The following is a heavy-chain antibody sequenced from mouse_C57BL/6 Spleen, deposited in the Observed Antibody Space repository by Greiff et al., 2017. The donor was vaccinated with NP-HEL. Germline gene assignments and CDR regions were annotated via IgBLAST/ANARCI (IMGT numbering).Heavy chain of an antibody. CDR2: IWTGGST. J-gene: IGHJ4*01. Sequence: VQLQESGPGLVQPSQSLSITCTVSGFSLTSYGVHWVRQSPGKGLEWLGVIWTGGSTDYNAAFMSRLSITKNNSKSQVFLKMNSLQADDAAIYYCAKLYYDYGMDYWGQGTSVTVSS. D-gene: IGHD2-4*01. V-gene: IGHV2-5*01. CDR3: AKLYYDYGMDY. CDR1: GFSLTSYG.